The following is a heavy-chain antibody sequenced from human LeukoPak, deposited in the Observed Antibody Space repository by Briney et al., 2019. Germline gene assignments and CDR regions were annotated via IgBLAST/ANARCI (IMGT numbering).Heavy chain of an antibody. CDR2: INPNSGGT. V-gene: IGHV1-2*02. CDR3: AINPGIRVPAAPLDY. CDR1: GYTFTGYY. D-gene: IGHD2-2*01. Sequence: ASVKVSCKASGYTFTGYYIHWVRQAPGQGLEWMGWINPNSGGTNYAQKLQGRVTITRDTSISTAYMELSRLRSDDTAVYYCAINPGIRVPAAPLDYWGQGTLVTVSS. J-gene: IGHJ4*02.